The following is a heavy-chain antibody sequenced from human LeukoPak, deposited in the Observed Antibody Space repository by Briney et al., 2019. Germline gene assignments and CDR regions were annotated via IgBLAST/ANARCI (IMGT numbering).Heavy chain of an antibody. CDR2: INKDGSEK. CDR1: GLTFSNHW. V-gene: IGHV3-7*01. Sequence: PGRSLRLSCAASGLTFSNHWVSWVRQVPGKGREWVAHINKDGSEKYYVDFVKGRFTISRDNAKNSLYLQMNSLKVEDTAVYYCARDKVTYWGPGTLVTVSS. J-gene: IGHJ4*02. CDR3: ARDKVTY.